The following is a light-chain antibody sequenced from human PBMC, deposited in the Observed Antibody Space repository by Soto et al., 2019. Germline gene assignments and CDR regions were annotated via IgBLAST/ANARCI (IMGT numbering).Light chain of an antibody. CDR1: QSVSSN. V-gene: IGKV3-15*01. J-gene: IGKJ1*01. Sequence: EIVMTQSPGTLSVSPGDRATLSCRASQSVSSNLAWYQQKPGQAPRLLIYGASTRATGIPARFSGSGSETEFTLTISSLQSEDFALHYCQQFYNWPRTFGQGTKVEIK. CDR3: QQFYNWPRT. CDR2: GAS.